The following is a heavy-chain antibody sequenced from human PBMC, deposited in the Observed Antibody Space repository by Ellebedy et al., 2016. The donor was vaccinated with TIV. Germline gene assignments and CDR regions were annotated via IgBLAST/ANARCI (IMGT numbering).Heavy chain of an antibody. D-gene: IGHD3-10*01. V-gene: IGHV1-18*01. J-gene: IGHJ6*02. CDR2: ISAYNGNT. Sequence: AASVKVSCKASGYTFTSYGINWVRQAPGQGLEWMGWISAYNGNTNYAQKLQGRVTMTTDTSTSTAYMELRSLRSDDTAVYYCARVTTMVRGVIRCLDVWGHGTTVTVSS. CDR3: ARVTTMVRGVIRCLDV. CDR1: GYTFTSYG.